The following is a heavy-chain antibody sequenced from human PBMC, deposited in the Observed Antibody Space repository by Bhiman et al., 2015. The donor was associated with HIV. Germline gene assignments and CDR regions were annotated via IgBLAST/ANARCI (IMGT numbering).Heavy chain of an antibody. CDR1: GFTFTTYG. D-gene: IGHD6-19*01. J-gene: IGHJ4*02. Sequence: QVQVVESGGGVVQPGRSLRLSCAASGFTFTTYGMHWVRQAPGKGLEWVAFIRYDGRNKYYADSVKGRFTISRDNSKNTLYLQMNSLRTEDTALYYCAKDSLRRSSGWSFDYWGQGTLVTVSS. V-gene: IGHV3-30*02. CDR3: AKDSLRRSSGWSFDY. CDR2: IRYDGRNK.